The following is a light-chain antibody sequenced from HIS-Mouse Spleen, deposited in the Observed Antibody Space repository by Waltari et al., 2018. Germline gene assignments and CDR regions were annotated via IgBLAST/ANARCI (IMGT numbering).Light chain of an antibody. CDR2: EGS. CDR1: SSDVGSYNL. Sequence: QSALTQPASVSGSPGQSITISCTGTSSDVGSYNLVSWSQQHPGKAPKLMLYEGSRRPSGVSNRVSGSKSGNTASLTISGLQAEDEADYYCCSYAGSSSYVVFGGGTKLTVL. CDR3: CSYAGSSSYVV. J-gene: IGLJ2*01. V-gene: IGLV2-23*01.